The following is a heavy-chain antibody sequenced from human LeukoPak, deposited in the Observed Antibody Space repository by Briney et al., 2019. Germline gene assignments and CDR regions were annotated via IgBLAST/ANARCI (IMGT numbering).Heavy chain of an antibody. CDR3: ARDLGIMVRGVAPYYYGLDV. D-gene: IGHD3-10*01. J-gene: IGHJ6*02. CDR2: INPSISST. V-gene: IGHV1-46*01. Sequence: ASVKVSCKASGYTXTSCYMHWVRQAPGQGLEWMGIINPSISSTTYAQKFQGRVTMTRDTSTSTVYMELSSLRSDDTAVYYCARDLGIMVRGVAPYYYGLDVWGQGTTVTVSS. CDR1: GYTXTSCY.